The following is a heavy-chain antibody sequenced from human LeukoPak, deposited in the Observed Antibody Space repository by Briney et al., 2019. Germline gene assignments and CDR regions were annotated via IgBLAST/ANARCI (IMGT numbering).Heavy chain of an antibody. CDR2: IYPSDSDT. D-gene: IGHD2-8*01. CDR1: GYSFTTYW. CDR3: ARHDDWTNGYWGVDY. V-gene: IGHV5-51*01. Sequence: GESLKISCKTSGYSFTTYWIAWVRQMPGKGLECMGMIYPSDSDTRYSPSFQDQVTMSVDKSVRTVYLQLNSLKASDTAMYYCARHDDWTNGYWGVDYWGQGTQVTVSS. J-gene: IGHJ4*02.